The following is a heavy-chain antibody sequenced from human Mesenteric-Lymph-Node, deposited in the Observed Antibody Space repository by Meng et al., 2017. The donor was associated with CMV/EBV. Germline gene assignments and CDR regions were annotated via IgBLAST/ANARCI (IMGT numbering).Heavy chain of an antibody. V-gene: IGHV6-1*01. CDR2: TYYRSSWYN. D-gene: IGHD2-15*01. J-gene: IGHJ6*02. CDR1: GDSVSSNSAA. Sequence: LRLSCAISGDSVSSNSAAWNWIRQSPSRGLEWLGRTYYRSSWYNDYAVSVNSRITINPDTSKNQFSLQLSSVTPEDTAVYYCARDRVLQVVVAATYYYYGLDVWGQGTTVTVSS. CDR3: ARDRVLQVVVAATYYYYGLDV.